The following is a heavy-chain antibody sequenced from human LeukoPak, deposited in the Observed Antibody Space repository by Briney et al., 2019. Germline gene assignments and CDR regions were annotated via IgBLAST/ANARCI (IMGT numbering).Heavy chain of an antibody. J-gene: IGHJ4*02. D-gene: IGHD1-26*01. CDR2: IYYSGST. CDR1: GGSISSSSYY. V-gene: IGHV4-61*05. CDR3: AREWELYFDY. Sequence: SETLSLTCTVSGGSISSSSYYWGWIRQPPGKGLEWIGYIYYSGSTNYHPSLKSRVTISVDTSKNQFSLKLSSVTAADTAVYYCAREWELYFDYWGQGTLVTVSS.